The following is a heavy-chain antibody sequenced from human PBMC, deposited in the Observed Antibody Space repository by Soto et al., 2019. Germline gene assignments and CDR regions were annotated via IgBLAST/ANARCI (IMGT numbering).Heavy chain of an antibody. J-gene: IGHJ5*02. V-gene: IGHV1-18*01. CDR1: GYTFTNYG. CDR3: ARDSLDNYGASITTYT. D-gene: IGHD3-16*01. Sequence: ATVKVSCKASGYTFTNYGITLVRQAPGQGLEWMGWISAYNGNTNYAQKFQGRVTLTTDTSASTAYMELRNLRSDDTAVFYCARDSLDNYGASITTYTWGQGTVLTVSS. CDR2: ISAYNGNT.